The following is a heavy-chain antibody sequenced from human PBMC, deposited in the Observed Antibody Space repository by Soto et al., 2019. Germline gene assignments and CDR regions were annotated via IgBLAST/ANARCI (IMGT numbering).Heavy chain of an antibody. V-gene: IGHV1-18*01. CDR2: ISAYNGNT. J-gene: IGHJ3*02. Sequence: ASVKVSCKASGYTFTSYGISWVRQAPGQGLEWMGWISAYNGNTNYAQKLQGRVTMTTDTSTSTAYMELRSLRSDDTAVYYCAGSGYYYQDDASDIWGQGTMVTGSS. CDR1: GYTFTSYG. D-gene: IGHD3-22*01. CDR3: AGSGYYYQDDASDI.